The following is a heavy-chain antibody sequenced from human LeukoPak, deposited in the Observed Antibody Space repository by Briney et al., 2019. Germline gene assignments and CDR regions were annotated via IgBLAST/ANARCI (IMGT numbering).Heavy chain of an antibody. V-gene: IGHV4-39*07. CDR3: ARVPRRVGATLGDYMDV. Sequence: SETLSLTCTVSGGSISSSSYYWGWIRQPPGKGLEWIGSIYYSGSTYYNPSLKSRVTISVDTSKNQFSLKLSSVTAADTAVYYCARVPRRVGATLGDYMDVWGKGTTVTVSS. J-gene: IGHJ6*03. CDR1: GGSISSSSYY. D-gene: IGHD1-26*01. CDR2: IYYSGST.